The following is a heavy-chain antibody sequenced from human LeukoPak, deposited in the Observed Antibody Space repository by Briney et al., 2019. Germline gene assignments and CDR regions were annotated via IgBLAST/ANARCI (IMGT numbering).Heavy chain of an antibody. D-gene: IGHD2-15*01. CDR2: IKQDGSEK. Sequence: GGSLRLSCAASGFTFSSYWMSWVRQAPGKGLEWVANIKQDGSEKYYVDSVKGRFTISRDNAKNSLYLQMNSPRAEDTAVYYCARLLVVVAATPYFDYWGQGTLVTVSS. J-gene: IGHJ4*02. V-gene: IGHV3-7*01. CDR1: GFTFSSYW. CDR3: ARLLVVVAATPYFDY.